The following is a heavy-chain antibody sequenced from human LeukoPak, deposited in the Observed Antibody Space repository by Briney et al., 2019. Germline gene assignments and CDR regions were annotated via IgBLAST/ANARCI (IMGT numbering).Heavy chain of an antibody. CDR1: GFTFDDYA. Sequence: GGSLRLSCAASGFTFDDYAMHWVRQAPGKGLEWASGISWNSGSIGYADSVKGRFTISRDNAKNSLYLQMNSLRAEDTALYYCAKAARWGDFDYWGQGTLVTVSS. V-gene: IGHV3-9*01. J-gene: IGHJ4*02. D-gene: IGHD3-16*01. CDR3: AKAARWGDFDY. CDR2: ISWNSGSI.